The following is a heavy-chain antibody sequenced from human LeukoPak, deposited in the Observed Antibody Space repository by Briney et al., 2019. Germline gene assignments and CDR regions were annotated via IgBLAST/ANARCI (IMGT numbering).Heavy chain of an antibody. Sequence: PSETLSLTCTVSGGSISSSNYWGWIRQPPGKGLEWIGRIYTSGSTNYNPSLKSRVTISVDTSKNQFSLKLNSVIATDTAVYYCASEGTTFSSFDYWGQGTLVTVSS. CDR2: IYTSGST. CDR3: ASEGTTFSSFDY. CDR1: GGSISSSNY. V-gene: IGHV4-61*02. J-gene: IGHJ4*02. D-gene: IGHD1-1*01.